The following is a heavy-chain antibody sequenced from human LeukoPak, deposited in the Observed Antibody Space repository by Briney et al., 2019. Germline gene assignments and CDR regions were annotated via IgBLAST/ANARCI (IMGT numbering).Heavy chain of an antibody. V-gene: IGHV3-7*01. Sequence: GGSLRLSCAASGFTFSSYWTSWVRQAPGRGLEGVANIKQDGSEIYCVDSVKGRFTLSRDKAKNALYLQMNSLRAEDTAVYYCAGEYYYDSSALDYWGQGTLVTVSS. J-gene: IGHJ4*02. CDR2: IKQDGSEI. CDR1: GFTFSSYW. D-gene: IGHD3-22*01. CDR3: AGEYYYDSSALDY.